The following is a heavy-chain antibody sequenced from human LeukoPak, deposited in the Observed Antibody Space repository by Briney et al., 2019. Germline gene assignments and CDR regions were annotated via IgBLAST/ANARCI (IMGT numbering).Heavy chain of an antibody. CDR3: ARHPDHWFDP. Sequence: GGSLRLSCAASGFTFSSYWMTWVRQAPGKGLEWVANIKQDGSEKRYVDSVTGRFTISRDKAKNSLYLQMNSLRAEDTAVYYGARHPDHWFDPWGQGTLVTVSS. J-gene: IGHJ5*02. V-gene: IGHV3-7*01. CDR1: GFTFSSYW. CDR2: IKQDGSEK.